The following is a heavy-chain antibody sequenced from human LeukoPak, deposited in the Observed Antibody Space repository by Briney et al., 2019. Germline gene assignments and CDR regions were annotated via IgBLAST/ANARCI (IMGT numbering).Heavy chain of an antibody. Sequence: GGSLRLSCAASGFTFSSYAMSWVRQAPGKGLEWVSAISGSGGSTYCADSVKGRFTISRDNSKNTLYLQMNSLRAEDTAVYYCAKAGRIVGESYFDYWGQGTLVTVSS. CDR2: ISGSGGST. J-gene: IGHJ4*02. CDR3: AKAGRIVGESYFDY. CDR1: GFTFSSYA. V-gene: IGHV3-23*01. D-gene: IGHD1-26*01.